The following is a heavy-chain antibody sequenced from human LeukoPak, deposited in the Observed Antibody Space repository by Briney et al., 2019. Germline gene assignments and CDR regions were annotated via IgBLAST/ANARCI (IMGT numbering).Heavy chain of an antibody. CDR1: GFTVSSTC. CDR3: AKFIYLAKLRCQDY. D-gene: IGHD4-17*01. V-gene: IGHV3-23*01. CDR2: ISGSGGST. J-gene: IGHJ4*02. Sequence: GGSLRLSCAASGFTVSSTCMGWVRQAPGKGLEWVSAISGSGGSTYYADSVKGRFAISRDNSKNALYLQMNSLRAEDTAVYYCAKFIYLAKLRCQDYWGQGTLVTVSS.